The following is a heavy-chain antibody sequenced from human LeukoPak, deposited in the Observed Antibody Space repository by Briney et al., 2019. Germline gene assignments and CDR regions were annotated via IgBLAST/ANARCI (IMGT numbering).Heavy chain of an antibody. V-gene: IGHV3-49*04. J-gene: IGHJ4*02. CDR2: IRSKTYGGTT. Sequence: GGSLRLSCTASGFTFGDHAMSWVRQAPGKGLEWVGFIRSKTYGGTTEYAASVKGRFTISRDDSKSIAYLQMNSLKTEDTAVYYCTRAVAHLDYWGQGTLVTASS. CDR3: TRAVAHLDY. CDR1: GFTFGDHA. D-gene: IGHD4-23*01.